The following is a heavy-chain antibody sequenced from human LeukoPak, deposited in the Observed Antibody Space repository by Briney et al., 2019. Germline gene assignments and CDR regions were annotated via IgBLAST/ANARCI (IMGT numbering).Heavy chain of an antibody. CDR2: ITGTGGHT. Sequence: GSLRLSCAASGFTFSTYAMSWVRQAPGKGLEWVSAITGTGGHTYYAASVEGRFTVSRDNSKNTLYLQMSSLRAEDTAMYYCAKVRDTRDWYKDAFDVWGQGTRVTVSS. CDR3: AKVRDTRDWYKDAFDV. J-gene: IGHJ3*01. D-gene: IGHD6-19*01. CDR1: GFTFSTYA. V-gene: IGHV3-23*01.